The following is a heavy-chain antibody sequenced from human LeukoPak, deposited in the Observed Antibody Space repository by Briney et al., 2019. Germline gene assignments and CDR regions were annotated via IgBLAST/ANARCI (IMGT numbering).Heavy chain of an antibody. CDR3: AREYYDYVWGSYPYGMDV. D-gene: IGHD3-16*01. CDR1: GFTFSSYR. J-gene: IGHJ6*02. Sequence: GGSLRLSCAASGFTFSSYRMHWVRQAPGKGLVWVSRINSDGSSTSYADSVKGRFTISRDNAKNTLYLQMNSLRAEDTAVYYCAREYYDYVWGSYPYGMDVWGQGTTVTVSS. V-gene: IGHV3-74*01. CDR2: INSDGSST.